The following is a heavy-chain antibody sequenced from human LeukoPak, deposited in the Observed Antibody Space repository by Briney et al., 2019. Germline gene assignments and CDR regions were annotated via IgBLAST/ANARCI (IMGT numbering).Heavy chain of an antibody. CDR3: ARAADIVVVTAAHDY. CDR1: GFTFSDYY. Sequence: GGSLRLSCAASGFTFSDYYMSWIRQAPGKGLEWVSYISSSGTIYYADSVKGRFTISRDNAKNSLYLQMNSLRAEDTAVYYCARAADIVVVTAAHDYWGQGTLVTVSS. V-gene: IGHV3-69-1*01. D-gene: IGHD2-21*02. J-gene: IGHJ4*02. CDR2: ISSSGTI.